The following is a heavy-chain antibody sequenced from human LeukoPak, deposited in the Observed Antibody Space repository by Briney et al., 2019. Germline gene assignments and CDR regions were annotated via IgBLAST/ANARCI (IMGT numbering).Heavy chain of an antibody. D-gene: IGHD3-9*01. CDR3: AKVRYFGPSAFDI. Sequence: PGGSLRLSCAASGFTFSSYWMHWVRQAPGKGLVWVSRINGDGSSTSYADSVKGRFTISRDNAKNTLSLQMNSLSAEDTAVYYCAKVRYFGPSAFDIWGQGTMVTVSS. CDR1: GFTFSSYW. V-gene: IGHV3-74*01. CDR2: INGDGSST. J-gene: IGHJ3*02.